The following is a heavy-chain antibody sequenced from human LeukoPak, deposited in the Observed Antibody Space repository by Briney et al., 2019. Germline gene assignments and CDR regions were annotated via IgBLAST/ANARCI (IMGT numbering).Heavy chain of an antibody. CDR2: IRYDGTNK. V-gene: IGHV3-30*02. CDR3: AKDQLREQLVSY. Sequence: GGSLRLSCAASGFTFSSYGMHWVRQAPGKGLEWVAFIRYDGTNKYYADSVKGRFTISRDNSKNTLYLQMNGLRAEDTAVYYCAKDQLREQLVSYWGQGTLVTVSS. CDR1: GFTFSSYG. J-gene: IGHJ4*02. D-gene: IGHD6-13*01.